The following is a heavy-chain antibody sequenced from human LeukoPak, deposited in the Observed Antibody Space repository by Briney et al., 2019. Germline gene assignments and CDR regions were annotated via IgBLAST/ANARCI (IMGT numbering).Heavy chain of an antibody. Sequence: ASVKVSCKASGGTFSSYAISWVRQAPGQGLEWMGRIIPILGIANYAQKFQGRVTITSDKSTSTAYMELSSLRSEDRAVYYCARGGYSYGLSYYGMDAWGQGTTVTVSS. CDR3: ARGGYSYGLSYYGMDA. V-gene: IGHV1-69*04. CDR2: IIPILGIA. J-gene: IGHJ6*02. CDR1: GGTFSSYA. D-gene: IGHD5-18*01.